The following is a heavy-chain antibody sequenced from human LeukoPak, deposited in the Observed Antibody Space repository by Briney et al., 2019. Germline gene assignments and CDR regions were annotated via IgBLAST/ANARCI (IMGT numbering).Heavy chain of an antibody. CDR2: ITSTSSSI. CDR3: AKDRVTAAGYYFDY. D-gene: IGHD6-13*01. Sequence: GGSLRLSCAASGFTFSSYSMNWVRQAPGKGLEWLSYITSTSSSIFYADSVRGRFTISRDNAKNSLYLQMDSLRVEDTAVYYCAKDRVTAAGYYFDYWGQGTLVTVSS. V-gene: IGHV3-48*04. CDR1: GFTFSSYS. J-gene: IGHJ4*02.